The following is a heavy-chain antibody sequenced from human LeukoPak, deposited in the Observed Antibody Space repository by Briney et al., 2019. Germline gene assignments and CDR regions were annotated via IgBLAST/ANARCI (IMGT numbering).Heavy chain of an antibody. J-gene: IGHJ6*03. Sequence: GGSLRLSCAVSGLTFSDAWLSWVRQAPGKGLEWVAFIRYDGSYEYYGDSVKGRFTISRDNSKTTLYLQMNSLRSEDTAVYYCAKDGGLHLYYYYNYMDIWGKGTTVTVSS. CDR1: GLTFSDAW. CDR2: IRYDGSYE. D-gene: IGHD5-24*01. V-gene: IGHV3-30*02. CDR3: AKDGGLHLYYYYNYMDI.